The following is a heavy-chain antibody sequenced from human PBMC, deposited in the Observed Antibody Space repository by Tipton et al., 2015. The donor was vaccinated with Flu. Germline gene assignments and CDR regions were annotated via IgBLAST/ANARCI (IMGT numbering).Heavy chain of an antibody. Sequence: TLSLTCAVSGYSISSGYYWGWVRQPPGKGLEWIGTIYHSGSTYYNPSLKSRLTMSVDTSKNQFSLKLSSVTAADTAVYYCARGVWFGDFPEEFAMDVWGQGTTVTVSS. CDR1: GYSISSGYY. J-gene: IGHJ6*02. CDR3: ARGVWFGDFPEEFAMDV. CDR2: IYHSGST. D-gene: IGHD3-10*01. V-gene: IGHV4-38-2*01.